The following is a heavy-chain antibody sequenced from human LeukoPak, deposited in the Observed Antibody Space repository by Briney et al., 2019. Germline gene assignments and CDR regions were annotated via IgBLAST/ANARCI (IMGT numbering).Heavy chain of an antibody. CDR1: GYTFTSYG. J-gene: IGHJ4*02. CDR3: ARGGEGGLVLVPAAIVGFDY. V-gene: IGHV1-18*01. D-gene: IGHD2-2*01. Sequence: ASVKVSCKASGYTFTSYGISWVRQAPGQGLEWMGWISAYNGNTNYAQKLQGRDTMTTDTSTSTAYMELRSLRSDDTAVYYCARGGEGGLVLVPAAIVGFDYWGQGTLVTVSS. CDR2: ISAYNGNT.